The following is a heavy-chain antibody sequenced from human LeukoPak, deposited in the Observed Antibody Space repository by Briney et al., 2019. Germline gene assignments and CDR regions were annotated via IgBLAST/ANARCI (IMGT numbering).Heavy chain of an antibody. V-gene: IGHV1-58*02. J-gene: IGHJ4*02. CDR1: GFTFTSSA. D-gene: IGHD7-27*01. CDR2: IVVGSGNT. Sequence: SVKVSCKASGFTFTSSAMQWVRQARGQRLEWIGWIVVGSGNTNYAQKFQERVTITRDMSTSTAYMELSSLRSEDTAVYYCARELTGDRGFDYWGQGTLVTVSS. CDR3: ARELTGDRGFDY.